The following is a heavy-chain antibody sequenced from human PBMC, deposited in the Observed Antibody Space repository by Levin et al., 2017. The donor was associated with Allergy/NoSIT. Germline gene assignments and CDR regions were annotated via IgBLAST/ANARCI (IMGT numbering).Heavy chain of an antibody. V-gene: IGHV5-51*01. CDR2: IYPGDSDT. D-gene: IGHD1-26*01. CDR3: ARRGSSDTDSGAAFDS. CDR1: GYSFTSYW. J-gene: IGHJ3*02. Sequence: LGESLKISCKGSGYSFTSYWIGWVRQMPGKGLEWMGIIYPGDSDTRYSPSFLGQVTISADKSISTAYLQWSSLKASDTAMYYCARRGSSDTDSGAAFDSWGQGTMVTVSS.